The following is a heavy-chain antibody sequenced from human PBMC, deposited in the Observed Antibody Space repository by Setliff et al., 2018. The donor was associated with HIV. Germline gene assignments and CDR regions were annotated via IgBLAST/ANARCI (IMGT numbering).Heavy chain of an antibody. J-gene: IGHJ4*02. CDR1: GDFFSSDYY. Sequence: SETLSLTCTVSGDFFSSDYYWSWIRQPPGKGLEWLGYMSFSANSNYNPSLKNRITISIDTSKNQFSLRLKSVTAADAAIYYCARGAGAFGAKLDSWGQGSLVTVSS. CDR3: ARGAGAFGAKLDS. V-gene: IGHV4-59*01. D-gene: IGHD3-10*01. CDR2: MSFSANS.